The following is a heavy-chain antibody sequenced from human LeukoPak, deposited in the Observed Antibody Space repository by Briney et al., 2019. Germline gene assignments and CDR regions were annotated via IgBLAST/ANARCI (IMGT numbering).Heavy chain of an antibody. D-gene: IGHD2-2*01. J-gene: IGHJ5*02. CDR2: IYTSGST. V-gene: IGHV4-4*07. CDR3: ARELVVPAAVGNWFDP. CDR1: GGSISSYY. Sequence: SETLSLTCTVSGGSISSYYWSWIRQPAGKGLEWIGRIYTSGSTNYNPSLKSRVTMSVDTSKNQFSLKLSSVTAADTAVYYCARELVVPAAVGNWFDPWGQGTLVTVSS.